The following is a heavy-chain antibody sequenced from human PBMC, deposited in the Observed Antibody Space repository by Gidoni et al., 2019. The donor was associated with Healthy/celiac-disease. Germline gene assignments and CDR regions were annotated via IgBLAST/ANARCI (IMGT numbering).Heavy chain of an antibody. CDR1: GGSISSSNW. V-gene: IGHV4-4*02. D-gene: IGHD3-10*01. CDR3: ASSGYYYGSGSNYYYYGMDV. Sequence: QVQLQESGPGLVKLSGTLSLTCAVSGGSISSSNWWSWVRQPPGKGLEWIGEIYHSGSTNYNPSLKSRVTISVDKSKNQFSLKLSSVTAADTAVYYCASSGYYYGSGSNYYYYGMDVWGQGTTVTVSS. CDR2: IYHSGST. J-gene: IGHJ6*02.